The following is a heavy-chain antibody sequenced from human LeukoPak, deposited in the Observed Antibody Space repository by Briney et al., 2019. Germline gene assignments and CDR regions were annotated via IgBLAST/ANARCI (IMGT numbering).Heavy chain of an antibody. CDR3: VANVEF. V-gene: IGHV3-7*02. CDR1: GFTFTSYW. Sequence: GGSLRLSCAASGFTFTSYWMTWVRQASGKGLEWVASIKQDGSERHYAESVKGRFTISRDNAKKSLYLQMNSLRAEDTAVYYCVANVEFWGHGTLVTVSP. J-gene: IGHJ5*01. CDR2: IKQDGSER.